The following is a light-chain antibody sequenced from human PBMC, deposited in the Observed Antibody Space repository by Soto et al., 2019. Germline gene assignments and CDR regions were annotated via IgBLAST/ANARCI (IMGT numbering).Light chain of an antibody. J-gene: IGKJ1*01. CDR2: GAS. V-gene: IGKV3-15*01. CDR1: QDISSN. Sequence: EIVMTQSPTTLSVSPGERGTLSCRASQDISSNLARYQQKPGQTPRLLIHGASTRATGIPARFSGSGSGTRFTLTIASLRSEDFAVYYCQQYDNWPRTFGQGTKVDIK. CDR3: QQYDNWPRT.